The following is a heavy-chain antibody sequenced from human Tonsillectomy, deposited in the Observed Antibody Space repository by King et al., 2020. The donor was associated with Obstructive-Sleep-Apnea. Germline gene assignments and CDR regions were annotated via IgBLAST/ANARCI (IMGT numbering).Heavy chain of an antibody. Sequence: QLQESGPGLVKPSETLSLTCTVSGGSISSYYWSWIRQPPGKGLEWIGDIYYSGSTNYNPSLKSRVTISVNPSKNQFSLKLSSVTAADTAVYYCARDRSGYSSSWSPRYYYYGMDVWGQGTTVTVSS. J-gene: IGHJ6*02. V-gene: IGHV4-59*01. CDR3: ARDRSGYSSSWSPRYYYYGMDV. CDR1: GGSISSYY. CDR2: IYYSGST. D-gene: IGHD6-13*01.